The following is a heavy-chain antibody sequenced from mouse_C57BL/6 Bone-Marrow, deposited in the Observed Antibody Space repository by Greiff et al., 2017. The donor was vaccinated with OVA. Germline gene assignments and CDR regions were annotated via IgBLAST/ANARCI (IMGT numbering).Heavy chain of an antibody. CDR3: ARGKGLPWYFDV. J-gene: IGHJ1*03. CDR1: GYTFTSYW. CDR2: IDPSDSET. D-gene: IGHD2-4*01. V-gene: IGHV1-52*01. Sequence: VQLQQPGAELVRPGSSVKLSCKASGYTFTSYWMHWVKQRPIQGLEWIGNIDPSDSETHYNQKFKDKATLTVDKSSSTAYMQLSSLTSEDSAVYCCARGKGLPWYFDVWGTETTDTVSS.